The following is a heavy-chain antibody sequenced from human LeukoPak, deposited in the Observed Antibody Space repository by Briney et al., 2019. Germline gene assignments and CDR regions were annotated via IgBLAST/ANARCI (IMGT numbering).Heavy chain of an antibody. Sequence: GESLRLSCAASGFTFSSYWMHWVRQAPGKGLVWVSRINSDGSSTSYADSVKGRFTISRDNAKNTLYLQMNSLRAEDTAVYYCARDQLELNFDYWGQGTLVTVSS. CDR2: INSDGSST. D-gene: IGHD1-7*01. J-gene: IGHJ4*02. CDR1: GFTFSSYW. CDR3: ARDQLELNFDY. V-gene: IGHV3-74*01.